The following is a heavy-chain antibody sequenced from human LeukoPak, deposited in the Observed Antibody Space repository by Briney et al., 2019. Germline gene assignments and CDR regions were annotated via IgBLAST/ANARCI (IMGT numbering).Heavy chain of an antibody. Sequence: GGSLRLSCAASGFTVSSNYMSWVRQAPGKGLEWVSLIYSGGSTYYADSVKGRFTISRDNSKNTLYLQMNSLRVEDTAIYYCAKDLIRDLWFGESWGQGTLVTVSS. CDR2: IYSGGST. D-gene: IGHD3-10*01. CDR3: AKDLIRDLWFGES. J-gene: IGHJ5*02. V-gene: IGHV3-53*05. CDR1: GFTVSSNY.